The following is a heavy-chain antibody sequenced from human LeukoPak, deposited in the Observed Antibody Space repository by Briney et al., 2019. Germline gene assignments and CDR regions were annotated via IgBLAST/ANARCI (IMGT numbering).Heavy chain of an antibody. CDR3: AKGGVDSSSWGYYYYGMDV. D-gene: IGHD6-13*01. CDR2: IYYSGST. V-gene: IGHV4-59*01. CDR1: GGSISSYY. J-gene: IGHJ6*02. Sequence: SETLSLTCTVSGGSISSYYWSWIRQPPGKGLEWIGYIYYSGSTNYNSSLKSRVTISVDTSKNQFSLKLSSVTAADTAVYYCAKGGVDSSSWGYYYYGMDVWGQGTTVTVSS.